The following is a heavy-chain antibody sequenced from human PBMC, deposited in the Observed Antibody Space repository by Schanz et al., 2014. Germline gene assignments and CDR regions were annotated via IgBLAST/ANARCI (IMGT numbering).Heavy chain of an antibody. CDR2: MYINSGST. Sequence: EVQLVESGGGLIQPGGSLRLSCAVSGFTVNTNYMSWVRQAPGKGLEWISSMYINSGSTQYADSVKGRFIISRDSSKNTLFLQRNSLRAEDTAVYFCARDGGRDGYNLAFDVWGQGTLVTVS. V-gene: IGHV3-53*01. J-gene: IGHJ3*01. D-gene: IGHD5-12*01. CDR1: GFTVNTNY. CDR3: ARDGGRDGYNLAFDV.